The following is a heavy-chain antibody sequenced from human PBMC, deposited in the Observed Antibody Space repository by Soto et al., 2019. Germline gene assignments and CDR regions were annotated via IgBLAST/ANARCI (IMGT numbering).Heavy chain of an antibody. J-gene: IGHJ4*02. CDR1: GGSLRNFF. D-gene: IGHD1-1*01. CDR2: IYSSGKT. CDR3: ARLQYNFDY. V-gene: IGHV4-59*08. Sequence: PSETLSLTCTVSGGSLRNFFWSWIRQPPGKGLEWIGHIYSSGKTDYNPSLETRVTISVDTSKNQFSLKLSSVTAADTAVYYCARLQYNFDYWGQGTLVTVSS.